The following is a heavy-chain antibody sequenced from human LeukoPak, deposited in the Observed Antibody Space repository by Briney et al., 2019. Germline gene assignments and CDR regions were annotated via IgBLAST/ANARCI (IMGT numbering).Heavy chain of an antibody. J-gene: IGHJ5*02. CDR1: GGSISSSSYY. CDR3: ARDRVRFLEWLNWFDP. V-gene: IGHV4-39*07. Sequence: PSETLSLTCTVSGGSISSSSYYWGWIRQPPGKGLEWIGSIYYSGSTYYNPSLKSRVTISVDTSKNHFSLKLSSVTAADTDVYYCARDRVRFLEWLNWFDPWGQGTLVTVSS. D-gene: IGHD3-3*01. CDR2: IYYSGST.